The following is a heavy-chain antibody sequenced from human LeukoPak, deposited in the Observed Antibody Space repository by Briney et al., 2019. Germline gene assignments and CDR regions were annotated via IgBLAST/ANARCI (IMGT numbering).Heavy chain of an antibody. CDR2: IYTSGST. CDR1: GGSISSGSYY. D-gene: IGHD3-22*01. Sequence: PSETLSLTCTVSGGSISSGSYYWSWIRQPAGKGLEWIGRIYTSGSTNYNPSLKSRVTISVDTSKNQFSLKPSSVTAADTAVYYCARDPSWEYYDSSGYYYVWGQGTLVTVSS. CDR3: ARDPSWEYYDSSGYYYV. J-gene: IGHJ4*02. V-gene: IGHV4-61*02.